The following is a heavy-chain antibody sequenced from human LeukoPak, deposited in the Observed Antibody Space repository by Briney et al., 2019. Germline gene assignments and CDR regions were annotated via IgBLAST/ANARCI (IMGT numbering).Heavy chain of an antibody. CDR1: GGSFSGYY. CDR2: INHSGST. V-gene: IGHV4-34*01. D-gene: IGHD6-6*01. Sequence: ETLSLTCTVYGGSFSGYYWSWIRQPPGKGLEWIGEINHSGSTNYHPSLKSRVTMSVDTSKNHFSLKLTSMTAADTAVYYCARVSSYVSRWFDPWGQGALVTVSS. CDR3: ARVSSYVSRWFDP. J-gene: IGHJ5*02.